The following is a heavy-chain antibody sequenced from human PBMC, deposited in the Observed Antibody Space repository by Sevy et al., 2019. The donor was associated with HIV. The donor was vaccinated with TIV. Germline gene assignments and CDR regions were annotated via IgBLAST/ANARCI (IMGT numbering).Heavy chain of an antibody. J-gene: IGHJ5*02. CDR3: ATRPTMIVVIIPA. Sequence: GGSLRLSCAASGFTFNSYAMSWVRQAPGKGLEWVSAISGSGGSTYYADSVKGRFTISRDNSKNTLYLQMNSLRAEDTAVYYCATRPTMIVVIIPAWGQGTLVTVSS. D-gene: IGHD3-22*01. V-gene: IGHV3-23*01. CDR1: GFTFNSYA. CDR2: ISGSGGST.